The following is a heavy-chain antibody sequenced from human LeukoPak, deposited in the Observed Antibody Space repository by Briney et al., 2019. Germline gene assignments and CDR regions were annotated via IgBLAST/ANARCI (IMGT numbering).Heavy chain of an antibody. J-gene: IGHJ3*02. V-gene: IGHV3-48*04. CDR1: GFTFRIFG. CDR2: IDARSGIA. CDR3: ARTYDFGRGPPGDAFDN. D-gene: IGHD3-3*01. Sequence: GGSLRLSCAASGFTFRIFGLNWVRQAPGKGPEWVSYIDARSGIAYYADSVQGRFTISRDDARESVFLQMDGLRVDDTAVYYCARTYDFGRGPPGDAFDNWGPGTWVIVSS.